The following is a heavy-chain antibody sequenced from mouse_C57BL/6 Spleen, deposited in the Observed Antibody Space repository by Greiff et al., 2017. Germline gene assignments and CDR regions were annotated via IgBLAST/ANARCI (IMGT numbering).Heavy chain of an antibody. Sequence: EVKLMESGPGLAKPSQTLSLTCSATGYSITSDYWNWIRKFPGNKLEYMGYISDSGSTYYHPSLKSRISITRDTSENQYYLQLNSVTTEDTATYYCARLSRDIPFDYWGQGTTLTVSS. CDR2: ISDSGST. J-gene: IGHJ2*01. CDR3: ARLSRDIPFDY. CDR1: GYSITSDY. V-gene: IGHV3-8*01.